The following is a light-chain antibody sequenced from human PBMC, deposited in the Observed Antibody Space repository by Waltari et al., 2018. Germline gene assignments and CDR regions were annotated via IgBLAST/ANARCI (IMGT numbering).Light chain of an antibody. V-gene: IGKV3-11*01. CDR3: QQRNNWPPWT. CDR2: GAS. CDR1: QTLNNNY. Sequence: EIVLTQSPGTLSLSAGERATLSCKASQTLNNNYLAWYQQKPGQSPRLLIFGASKRATGIPDRFSGSGSGTDFTLTISSLEPEDFAVYYCQQRNNWPPWTFGQGTKVEVK. J-gene: IGKJ1*01.